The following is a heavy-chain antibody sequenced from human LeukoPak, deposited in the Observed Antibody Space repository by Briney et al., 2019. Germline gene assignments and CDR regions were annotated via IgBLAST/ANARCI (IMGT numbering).Heavy chain of an antibody. CDR1: GGTFSSYA. V-gene: IGHV1-69*13. J-gene: IGHJ4*02. CDR3: ARRGIAAAAANSDY. Sequence: GASVKVSCKASGGTFSSYAISWVRQAPGQGLEGMGGIMPIFGTANYAQKFQGRVTITADESTSTAYMQLSSLRPEDTAVYYRARRGIAAAAANSDYWGQGTLVTVSS. CDR2: IMPIFGTA. D-gene: IGHD6-25*01.